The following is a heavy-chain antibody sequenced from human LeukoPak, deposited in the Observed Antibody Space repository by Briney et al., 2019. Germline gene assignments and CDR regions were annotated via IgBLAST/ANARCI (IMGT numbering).Heavy chain of an antibody. D-gene: IGHD3-22*01. J-gene: IGHJ4*02. Sequence: PSETLSLTCTVSGGSISSSNYYWGWLRQPPGKGLEWIGSMYYSGNTYYNPSLKSRVTISVDTSKNQFSLKLSSVTAADTAVYYCARERYYYDTNSEENYWGQGTLVTVSS. CDR3: ARERYYYDTNSEENY. CDR2: MYYSGNT. V-gene: IGHV4-39*01. CDR1: GGSISSSNYY.